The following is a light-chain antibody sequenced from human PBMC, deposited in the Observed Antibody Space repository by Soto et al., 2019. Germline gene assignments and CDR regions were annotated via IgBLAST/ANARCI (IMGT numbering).Light chain of an antibody. V-gene: IGKV1-5*03. Sequence: DIPMTQSPSTLSASVGDRVAITCRASQSVSGWLAWYQQKPGQVPKLLIYQASTLEDGVPSRFSGSGSGTEFTLTISSLQPDDSATYYCQHYNDYSYTFGPGTNLEIK. CDR3: QHYNDYSYT. J-gene: IGKJ2*01. CDR2: QAS. CDR1: QSVSGW.